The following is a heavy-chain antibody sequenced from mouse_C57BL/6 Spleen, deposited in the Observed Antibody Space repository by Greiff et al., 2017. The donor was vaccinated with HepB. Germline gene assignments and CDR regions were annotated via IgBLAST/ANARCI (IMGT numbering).Heavy chain of an antibody. CDR1: GYTFTSYW. CDR2: IHPNSGST. J-gene: IGHJ4*01. Sequence: QVQLQQPGAELVKPGASVKLSCKASGYTFTSYWMHWVKQRPGQGLEWIGMIHPNSGSTNYNEKFKSKATLTVDKSSSTAYMQLSSLTSEDSAVYYCARDPSYSNDAMDYWGQGTSVTVSS. CDR3: ARDPSYSNDAMDY. V-gene: IGHV1-64*01. D-gene: IGHD2-5*01.